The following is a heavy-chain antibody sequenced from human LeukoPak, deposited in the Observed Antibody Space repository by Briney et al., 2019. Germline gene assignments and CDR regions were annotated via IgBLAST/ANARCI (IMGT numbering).Heavy chain of an antibody. Sequence: PSETLSLTCAVYGGSFSGYYWSWIRQPPGKGLGWIGEINHSGSTNYNPSLKSRVTISVDTSKNQFSLKLSSVTAADTAVYYCARVMIVVGTIFDYWGQGTLVTVSS. V-gene: IGHV4-34*01. D-gene: IGHD3-22*01. J-gene: IGHJ4*02. CDR1: GGSFSGYY. CDR2: INHSGST. CDR3: ARVMIVVGTIFDY.